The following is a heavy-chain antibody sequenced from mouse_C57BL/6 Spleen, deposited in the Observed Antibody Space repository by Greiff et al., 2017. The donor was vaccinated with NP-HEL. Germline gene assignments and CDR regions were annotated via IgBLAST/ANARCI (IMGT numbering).Heavy chain of an antibody. CDR1: GYTFTSYW. J-gene: IGHJ2*01. Sequence: QVQLQQPGAELVKPGASVKLSCKASGYTFTSYWMHWVKQRPGQGLEWIGMIHPNSGSTNYNEKFKSQAKLTVDKSSSTAYIQLSILTSEDSAVYYCASSPITTVVASDYGGQGTTLTVSS. D-gene: IGHD1-1*01. CDR2: IHPNSGST. CDR3: ASSPITTVVASDY. V-gene: IGHV1-64*01.